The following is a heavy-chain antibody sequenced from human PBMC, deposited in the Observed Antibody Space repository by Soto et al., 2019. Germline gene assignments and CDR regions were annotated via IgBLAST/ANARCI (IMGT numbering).Heavy chain of an antibody. CDR3: ARANYIVVVPAATANRFDP. CDR2: IYYSGST. J-gene: IGHJ5*02. CDR1: GGSISSGGYY. Sequence: QVQLQESGPGLVKPSQTLSLTCTVSGGSISSGGYYWSWIRQHPGKGLEWIGYIYYSGSTYYNPSRKSRVTMPVDTSKNQFSLKLSSVTAADTAVYYCARANYIVVVPAATANRFDPWGQGTLVTVSS. D-gene: IGHD2-2*01. V-gene: IGHV4-31*03.